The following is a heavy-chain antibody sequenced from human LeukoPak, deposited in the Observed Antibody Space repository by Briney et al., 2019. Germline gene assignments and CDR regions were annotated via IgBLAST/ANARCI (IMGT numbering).Heavy chain of an antibody. V-gene: IGHV4-34*01. CDR3: ARGHDQHRYSYGPKYNWFDS. Sequence: SETLSLTCAVYGGSFSGYYWSWIRQPPGKGLEWIGEINHSRSANYNPSLKSRVTITVDTSNTPFSQKLSSVPASDTAVYYCARGHDQHRYSYGPKYNWFDSWGQGTLVTVSS. J-gene: IGHJ5*01. D-gene: IGHD5-18*01. CDR2: INHSRSA. CDR1: GGSFSGYY.